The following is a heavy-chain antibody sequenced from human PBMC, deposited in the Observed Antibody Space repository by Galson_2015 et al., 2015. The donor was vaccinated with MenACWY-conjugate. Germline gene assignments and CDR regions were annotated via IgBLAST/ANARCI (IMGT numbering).Heavy chain of an antibody. CDR2: IYPGDSDT. CDR1: GYSFTTYW. CDR3: VRQGTPTETYSEYFQY. Sequence: QSGAEVKKPGESLKISCTGSGYSFTTYWIGWVRQMPGEGLECMGIIYPGDSDTRYSPSFQGQVTISADKSVNTAYLQWSSLKASDTAMYFCVRQGTPTETYSEYFQYWGQGTLVTVSS. J-gene: IGHJ1*01. D-gene: IGHD4-17*01. V-gene: IGHV5-51*01.